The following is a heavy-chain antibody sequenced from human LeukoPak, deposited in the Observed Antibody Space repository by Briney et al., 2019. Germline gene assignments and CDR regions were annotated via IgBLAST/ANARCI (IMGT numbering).Heavy chain of an antibody. J-gene: IGHJ5*02. CDR2: IYTSGST. V-gene: IGHV4-61*02. CDR3: ARGSYDILTGYYYHP. CDR1: GGSISSGSYY. Sequence: SQTLSLTCTVTGGSISSGSYYWSWIREPAGKGLEWIGRIYTSGSTNYNPSLKSRVTISVDTSKNQFSLKLSSVTAADTAVYYCARGSYDILTGYYYHPWGQGTLVTVSS. D-gene: IGHD3-9*01.